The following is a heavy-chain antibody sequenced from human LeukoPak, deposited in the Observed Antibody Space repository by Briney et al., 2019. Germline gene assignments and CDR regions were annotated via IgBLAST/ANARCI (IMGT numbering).Heavy chain of an antibody. V-gene: IGHV4-31*03. D-gene: IGHD2-2*01. Sequence: SQTLSLTCSVSGGSISSGGYYWSWIRQHPGKGLEWIGYIYYSRSTYYNPSLKSRVTISVDTSKNQFSLKLSSVTAADTAVYYCARGGSSTHDFDYWGQGTLVTVSS. CDR3: ARGGSSTHDFDY. CDR2: IYYSRST. J-gene: IGHJ4*02. CDR1: GGSISSGGYY.